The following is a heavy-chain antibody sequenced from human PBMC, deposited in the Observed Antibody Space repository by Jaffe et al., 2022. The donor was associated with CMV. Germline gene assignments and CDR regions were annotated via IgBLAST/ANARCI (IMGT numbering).Heavy chain of an antibody. J-gene: IGHJ6*02. CDR1: GFTFTSSA. CDR3: AAQPGYCSGGSCQENYYYYYGMDV. CDR2: IVVGSGNT. Sequence: QMQLVQSGPEVKKPGTSVKVSCKASGFTFTSSAVQWVRQARGQRLEWIGWIVVGSGNTNYAQKFQERVTITRDMSTSTAYMELSSLRSEDTAVYYCAAQPGYCSGGSCQENYYYYYGMDVWGQGTTVTVSS. D-gene: IGHD2-15*01. V-gene: IGHV1-58*01.